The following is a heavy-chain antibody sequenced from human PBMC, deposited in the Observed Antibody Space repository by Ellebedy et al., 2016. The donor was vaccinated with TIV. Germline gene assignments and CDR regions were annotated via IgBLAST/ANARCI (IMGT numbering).Heavy chain of an antibody. Sequence: GGSLRLXCAASGFTFSSYWMHWVRQAPGKGLVWVSRINSDGTSLSYADSVQGRFTISRDNAKNTVYLRMNSLRAEDTAVYYCARAVWNYYDSSGSGYWGQGTLVTVSS. J-gene: IGHJ4*02. V-gene: IGHV3-74*01. CDR1: GFTFSSYW. D-gene: IGHD3-22*01. CDR2: INSDGTSL. CDR3: ARAVWNYYDSSGSGY.